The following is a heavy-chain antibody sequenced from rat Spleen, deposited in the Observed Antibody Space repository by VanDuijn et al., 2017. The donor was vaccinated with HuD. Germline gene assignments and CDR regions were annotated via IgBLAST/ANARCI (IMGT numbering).Heavy chain of an antibody. CDR1: GFIFNNYD. CDR3: ARQDTSGYSNWFAY. CDR2: ITNTGGGI. J-gene: IGHJ3*01. Sequence: EVQLVESGGGLVQPGGSLQVSCAASGFIFNNYDMAWVRQAPTKGLEWVASITNTGGGIFYPDSVKGRFTISRDNAKSTLYLQMDSLRSEDTATYYCARQDTSGYSNWFAYWGQGTLVTVSS. D-gene: IGHD4-3*01. V-gene: IGHV5-25*01.